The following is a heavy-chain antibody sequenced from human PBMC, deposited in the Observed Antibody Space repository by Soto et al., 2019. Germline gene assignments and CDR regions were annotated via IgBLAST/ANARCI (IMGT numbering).Heavy chain of an antibody. V-gene: IGHV4-34*01. CDR3: ARGKKGILWFGEGRGVGRRYGMDV. D-gene: IGHD3-10*01. CDR2: INHSGST. CDR1: GGSFSGYY. J-gene: IGHJ6*02. Sequence: PSETLSLTCAVYGGSFSGYYWSWIRQPPGKGLEWIGEINHSGSTNYNPSLKSRVTISVDTSKNQFSLKLSSVTAADTAVYYCARGKKGILWFGEGRGVGRRYGMDVWGQGTTVTVS.